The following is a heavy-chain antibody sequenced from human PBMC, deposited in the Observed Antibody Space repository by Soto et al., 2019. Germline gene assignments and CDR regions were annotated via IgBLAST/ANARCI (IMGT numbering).Heavy chain of an antibody. CDR3: ARDRDSSYFPPPYYFDS. D-gene: IGHD4-4*01. Sequence: LRLSCAASAFTFRSYTMHWVRQAPGKGLEWVATISYDGSKTNYADSVRGRFTISRDNSKSTLFLQMDSLRPEDTAVYSCARDRDSSYFPPPYYFDSWGQGTLVTVPQ. CDR1: AFTFRSYT. V-gene: IGHV3-30*04. CDR2: ISYDGSKT. J-gene: IGHJ4*02.